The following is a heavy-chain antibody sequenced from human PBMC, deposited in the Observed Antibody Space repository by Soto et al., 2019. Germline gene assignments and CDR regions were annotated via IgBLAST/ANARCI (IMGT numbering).Heavy chain of an antibody. J-gene: IGHJ5*02. CDR2: IYFTGST. Sequence: SETLYLTCTVSGGAVCIGTYDGSWIRQPPGKGLEWIGHIYFTGSTNYNPSLKSRVTMSLDTSRNQFSLKLSSVTAADTAVYYCTRGPPRVQWFDPWGLGTLVTVSS. CDR1: GGAVCIGTYD. V-gene: IGHV4-61*01. CDR3: TRGPPRVQWFDP.